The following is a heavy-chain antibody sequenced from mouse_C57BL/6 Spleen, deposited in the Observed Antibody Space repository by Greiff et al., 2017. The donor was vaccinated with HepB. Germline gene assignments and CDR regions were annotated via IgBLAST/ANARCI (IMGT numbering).Heavy chain of an antibody. D-gene: IGHD1-1*01. CDR2: IRLKSDNYAT. Sequence: EVQGVESGGGLVQPGGSMKLSCVASGFTFSNYWMNWVRQSPEKGLEWVAQIRLKSDNYATHYAESVKGRFTISRDDSKSSVYLQMNNLRAEDTGIYYCTGEYYYGSSYFDYWGQGTTLTFSS. CDR1: GFTFSNYW. CDR3: TGEYYYGSSYFDY. V-gene: IGHV6-3*01. J-gene: IGHJ2*01.